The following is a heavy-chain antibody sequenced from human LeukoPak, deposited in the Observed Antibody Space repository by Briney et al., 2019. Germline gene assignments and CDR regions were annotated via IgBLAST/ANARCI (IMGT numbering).Heavy chain of an antibody. V-gene: IGHV4-38-2*01. CDR1: GQSTTRGYY. CDR2: FFESEKS. D-gene: IGHD3-10*02. CDR3: ARVLPVPYLLDS. Sequence: PSETLSLTCGISGQSTTRGYYLAWFRQSPEKGPEWIATFFESEKSFYNASLKSRVIMSLDTSKSQFSLNLTSVTAADTAVYYCARVLPVPYLLDSWGQGTHVTVSS. J-gene: IGHJ4*02.